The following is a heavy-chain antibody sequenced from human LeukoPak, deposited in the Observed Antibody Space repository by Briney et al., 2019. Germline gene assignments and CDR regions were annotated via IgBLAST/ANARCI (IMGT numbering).Heavy chain of an antibody. CDR3: TRDREHGTQDS. CDR2: IYYSGST. CDR1: GGSISSHY. Sequence: SETLSLTCTVSGGSISSHYWSWIRQPPGKGLEWIGYIYYSGSTNYNPSLKSRVTISVDTSKNQFSLKLSSVTAADTAAYFCTRDREHGTQDSWGQGTLVTVS. D-gene: IGHD1-26*01. V-gene: IGHV4-59*11. J-gene: IGHJ4*02.